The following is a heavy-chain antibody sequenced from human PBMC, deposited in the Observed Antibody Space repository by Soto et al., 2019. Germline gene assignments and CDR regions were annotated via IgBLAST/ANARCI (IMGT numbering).Heavy chain of an antibody. CDR3: ARARRYCSGGSCFSYYYYGMDV. D-gene: IGHD2-15*01. V-gene: IGHV4-59*01. CDR2: IYYSGST. Sequence: SETLSLTCTVSGGSISSYYWSWIRQPPGKGLEWIGYIYYSGSTNYNPSLKSRVTISVDTSKNQFSLKLSSVTAADTAVYYCARARRYCSGGSCFSYYYYGMDVWGQGTTVTVSS. CDR1: GGSISSYY. J-gene: IGHJ6*02.